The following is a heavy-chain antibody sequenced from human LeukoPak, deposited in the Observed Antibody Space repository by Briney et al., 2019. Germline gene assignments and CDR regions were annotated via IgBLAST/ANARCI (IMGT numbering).Heavy chain of an antibody. CDR1: GFIFSRYS. CDR2: ISGSGGST. Sequence: GGSLRLSCAASGFIFSRYSMNWVRQAPGKGLEWVSAISGSGGSTYYADSVKGRFTISRDNSKNTLYLQMNSLRAEDTAVYYCLARSIAAAGADYYYYMDVWGKGTTVTVSS. D-gene: IGHD6-13*01. J-gene: IGHJ6*03. CDR3: LARSIAAAGADYYYYMDV. V-gene: IGHV3-23*01.